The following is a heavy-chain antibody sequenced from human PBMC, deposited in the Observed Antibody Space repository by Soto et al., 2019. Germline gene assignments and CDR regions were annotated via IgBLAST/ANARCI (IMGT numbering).Heavy chain of an antibody. V-gene: IGHV4-39*06. CDR2: IYYSGST. D-gene: IGHD2-2*01. J-gene: IGHJ4*02. Sequence: SETLSLTCTVSGGSISSSSYYWGWIRQPPGKGLEWIGSIYYSGSTNYNPSLKSRVTISVDTSKNQFPLKLSSVTAADTAVYYCARRYCSSTSCYSAFDYWGQGTLVTVSS. CDR1: GGSISSSSYY. CDR3: ARRYCSSTSCYSAFDY.